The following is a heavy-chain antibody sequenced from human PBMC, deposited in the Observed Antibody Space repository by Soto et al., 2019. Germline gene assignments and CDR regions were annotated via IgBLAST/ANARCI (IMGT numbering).Heavy chain of an antibody. CDR2: IYYSGST. Sequence: SETLSLTCTVSGGSVSSGSYYWSWIRQPPGKGLEWIGYIYYSGSTNYNPSLKSRVTISVDTSKNQFSLKLSSVTAADTAVYYCARLSTPPNCSGGSCYDYWGQGTLVTVS. V-gene: IGHV4-61*01. J-gene: IGHJ4*02. CDR3: ARLSTPPNCSGGSCYDY. D-gene: IGHD2-15*01. CDR1: GGSVSSGSYY.